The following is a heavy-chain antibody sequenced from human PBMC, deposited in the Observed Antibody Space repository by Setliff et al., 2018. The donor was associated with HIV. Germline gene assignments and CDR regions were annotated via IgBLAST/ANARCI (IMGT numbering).Heavy chain of an antibody. D-gene: IGHD3-3*01. CDR1: GGSISSDSYY. CDR3: ARGLLFGRSLDY. CDR2: IYTSGST. Sequence: SETLSLTCTVSGGSISSDSYYWSWIRQPAGKGLEWIGHIYTSGSTVLNPSLESRVTTSVDTSKNQFSLNLSSVTAADTAMYYCARGLLFGRSLDYWGQGTLVTVSS. J-gene: IGHJ4*02. V-gene: IGHV4-61*09.